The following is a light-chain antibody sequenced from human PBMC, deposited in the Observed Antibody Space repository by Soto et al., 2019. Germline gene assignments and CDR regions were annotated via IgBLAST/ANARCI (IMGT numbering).Light chain of an antibody. J-gene: IGKJ1*01. CDR2: DAS. CDR1: QDISNY. V-gene: IGKV1-33*01. CDR3: RQYDSLPPWT. Sequence: DIQMTQSPSSLSASVGDRVTITCQASQDISNYLNWYQQKPGKAPKLLIYDASNLETGVPSRFSGSGSGTDFTFTISSLQPEDIVAYYCRQYDSLPPWTFGQGTKVEIK.